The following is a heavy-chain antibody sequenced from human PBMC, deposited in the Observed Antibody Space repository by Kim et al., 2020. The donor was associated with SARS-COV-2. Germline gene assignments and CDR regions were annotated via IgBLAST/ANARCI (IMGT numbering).Heavy chain of an antibody. CDR3: ASLLYSGSHRTPNYYCGMDV. V-gene: IGHV1-3*01. Sequence: ASVKVACKASGYTFTTYPMHWVRQAPGQRLEWMGWINVGNGNTRYSQKFQGRVTITRDTSATITYMELSSLRSEDTAVYFCASLLYSGSHRTPNYYCGMDVWGQGTTVTVSS. CDR2: INVGNGNT. CDR1: GYTFTTYP. D-gene: IGHD1-26*01. J-gene: IGHJ6*02.